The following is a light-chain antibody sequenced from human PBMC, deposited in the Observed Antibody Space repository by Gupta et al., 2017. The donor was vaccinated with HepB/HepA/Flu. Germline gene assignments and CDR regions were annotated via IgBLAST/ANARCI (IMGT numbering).Light chain of an antibody. Sequence: QSVLTQPPSASGTPGQRVTISCYGSSSNIGSNYVYWHQQLPGTAPKLLIYRNNQRPSGVPDRFSGSKSGTSASLATSGLRSEDEADYYCAAWDDSLSGHVVFAGGTKLTVL. J-gene: IGLJ2*01. CDR3: AAWDDSLSGHVV. V-gene: IGLV1-47*01. CDR1: SSNIGSNY. CDR2: RNN.